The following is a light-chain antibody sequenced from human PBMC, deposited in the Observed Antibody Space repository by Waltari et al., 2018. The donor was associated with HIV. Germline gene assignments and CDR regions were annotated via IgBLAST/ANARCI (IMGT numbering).Light chain of an antibody. J-gene: IGLJ3*02. CDR1: SSNIGAGYD. V-gene: IGLV1-40*01. Sequence: QSVLTQPPSVSGAPGQRVTISCTGSSSNIGAGYDVHCYQPLPGTAPKLLIYGNSNRPSGVPDRFSGSKSGTSASLAITGLQAEDEADYYCQSYDSSLSGWVFGGGTKLTVL. CDR3: QSYDSSLSGWV. CDR2: GNS.